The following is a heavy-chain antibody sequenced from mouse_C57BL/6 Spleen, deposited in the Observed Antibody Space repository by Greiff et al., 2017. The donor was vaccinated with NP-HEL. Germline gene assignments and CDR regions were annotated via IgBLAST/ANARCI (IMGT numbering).Heavy chain of an antibody. V-gene: IGHV5-4*03. CDR3: ARGGWSDLYFDY. CDR1: GFTFSSYA. D-gene: IGHD2-3*01. Sequence: EVKLMESGGGLVKPGGSLKLSCAASGFTFSSYAMSWVRQTPEKRLEWVATISDGGSYTYYPDNVKGRFTISRDNAKNNLYLQMSHLKSEDTAMYYCARGGWSDLYFDYWGQGTTLTVSS. CDR2: ISDGGSYT. J-gene: IGHJ2*01.